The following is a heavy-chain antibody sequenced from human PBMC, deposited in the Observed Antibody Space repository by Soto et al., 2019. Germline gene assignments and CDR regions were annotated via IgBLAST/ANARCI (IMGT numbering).Heavy chain of an antibody. D-gene: IGHD4-17*01. V-gene: IGHV1-69*13. J-gene: IGHJ4*02. CDR2: IIPIFGTA. CDR3: ARVPSNYGISLFDY. Sequence: ASVKVSCKASGGTFSSYAISWVRQAPGQGLEWMGGIIPIFGTANYAQKFQGRVTITADESTSTAYMELSSLRSEDTAVYYCARVPSNYGISLFDYWGQGTLVTVSS. CDR1: GGTFSSYA.